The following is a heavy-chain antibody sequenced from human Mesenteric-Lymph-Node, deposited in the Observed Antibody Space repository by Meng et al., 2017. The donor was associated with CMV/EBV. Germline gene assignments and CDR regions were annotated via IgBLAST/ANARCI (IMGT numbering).Heavy chain of an antibody. J-gene: IGHJ4*02. CDR2: INHSGST. CDR1: GGSFSGYY. D-gene: IGHD4-11*01. Sequence: GSLRLSCAVYGGSFSGYYWSWIRQPPGKGLEWIGEINHSGSTNYNPSLKSRVTISVDTSKNQFSLKLSSVTAADTAVYYCARHFYGNYYFDNWGQGTRVTVSS. V-gene: IGHV4-34*01. CDR3: ARHFYGNYYFDN.